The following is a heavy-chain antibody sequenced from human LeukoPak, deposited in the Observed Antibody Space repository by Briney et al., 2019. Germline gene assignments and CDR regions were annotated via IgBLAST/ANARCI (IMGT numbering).Heavy chain of an antibody. D-gene: IGHD5-12*01. CDR3: AGLEIRGYSGYDLDY. V-gene: IGHV5-51*01. CDR1: GYSFTSYW. Sequence: GESLKISCKGSGYSFTSYWIGWVRQMPGKGLEWMGIIYPGDSDTRYSPSFQGQVTISADKSISTAYLQWSSLKASDTAMCYCAGLEIRGYSGYDLDYWGQGTLVTVSS. CDR2: IYPGDSDT. J-gene: IGHJ4*02.